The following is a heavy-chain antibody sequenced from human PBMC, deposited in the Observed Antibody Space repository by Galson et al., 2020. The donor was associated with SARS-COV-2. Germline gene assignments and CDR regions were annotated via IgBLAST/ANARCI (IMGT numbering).Heavy chain of an antibody. CDR3: ARKEATYDY. D-gene: IGHD5-12*01. J-gene: IGHJ4*02. CDR2: IYFNGRS. V-gene: IGHV4-39*07. CDR1: SGFLSSTSYY. Sequence: ASETLSLTCSVSSGFLSSTSYYWGWIRQPPGKGLEWIGSIYFNGRSFYNPSLNSRVTISIDTSKNQFSLKLTSLTAADTAVYYCARKEATYDYWGRGILVTVSS.